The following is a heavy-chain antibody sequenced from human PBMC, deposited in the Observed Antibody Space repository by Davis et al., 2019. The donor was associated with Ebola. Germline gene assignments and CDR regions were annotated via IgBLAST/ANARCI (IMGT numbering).Heavy chain of an antibody. V-gene: IGHV4-34*01. J-gene: IGHJ6*02. Sequence: PSETLSLTCAVYGGSFSGYYWSWIRQPPGKGLEWIGEINHSGSTNYNPSLKSRVTISVDTSKNQFSLKLSSVTAADTAVYYCARGYQLSYYYYYYGMDVWGQGTTVTVSS. CDR1: GGSFSGYY. CDR2: INHSGST. D-gene: IGHD2-2*01. CDR3: ARGYQLSYYYYYYGMDV.